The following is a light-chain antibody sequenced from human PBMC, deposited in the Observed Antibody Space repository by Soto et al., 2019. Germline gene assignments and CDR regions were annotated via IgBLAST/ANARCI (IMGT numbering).Light chain of an antibody. J-gene: IGKJ4*01. CDR3: QQCNTLPTLT. V-gene: IGKV3D-15*01. CDR1: PSVTNF. CDR2: GAS. Sequence: QYRAPLSLSPGVSATLSCRARPSVTNFLAWYQQNPGQAPRLLIYGASSRAPGIPDRFSGSGSGTDFPLSVNSRQSEDLAVHVCQQCNTLPTLTFGGGTKVDIK.